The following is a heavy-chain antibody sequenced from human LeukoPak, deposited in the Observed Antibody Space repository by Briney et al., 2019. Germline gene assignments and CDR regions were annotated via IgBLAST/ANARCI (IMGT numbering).Heavy chain of an antibody. CDR2: ISYDGSNK. J-gene: IGHJ5*02. V-gene: IGHV3-30*04. CDR3: AKDRNPYSSGLLS. Sequence: PGGSLRLSCAASGFTFSSYAMHWVRQAPGKGLEWVAVISYDGSNKFYADSVKGRFTISRDNSKNTLYLQMNSLRAEDTAVYYCAKDRNPYSSGLLSWGQGTLVTVSS. CDR1: GFTFSSYA. D-gene: IGHD6-19*01.